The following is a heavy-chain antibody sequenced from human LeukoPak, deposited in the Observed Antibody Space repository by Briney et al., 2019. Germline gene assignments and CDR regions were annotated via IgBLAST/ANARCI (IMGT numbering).Heavy chain of an antibody. D-gene: IGHD6-19*01. J-gene: IGHJ5*02. CDR1: GYTFTSHG. Sequence: ASVKVSCKASGYTFTSHGISWVRQATGQGLEWMGWMNPNSGNTGYAQNFQGRVTMTRNTSISTAYMELSSLRSEDTAVYYCARAFGSGWYFWFDPWGQGTLVTVSS. V-gene: IGHV1-8*02. CDR2: MNPNSGNT. CDR3: ARAFGSGWYFWFDP.